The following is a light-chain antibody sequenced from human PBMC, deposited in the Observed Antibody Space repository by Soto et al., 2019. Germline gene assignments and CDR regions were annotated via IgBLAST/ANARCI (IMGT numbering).Light chain of an antibody. CDR3: DQYNNWFSIT. V-gene: IGKV3-15*01. Sequence: TPSPAPPAVSPGERATLSCRVSQSVRSKVAWYQQKPGQHPSLVIYDTYIRATCIPARFSGSGFGTEFTLTISSLQPEDFAVYYCDQYNNWFSITFGQGTRLEIK. J-gene: IGKJ5*01. CDR1: QSVRSK. CDR2: DTY.